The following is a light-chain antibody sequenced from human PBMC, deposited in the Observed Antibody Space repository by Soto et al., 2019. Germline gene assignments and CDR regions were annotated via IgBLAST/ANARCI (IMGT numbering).Light chain of an antibody. CDR2: GAS. Sequence: EIVMTQSPVTLSVSPGERATLSCRASQRVSSNVAWYQQKPGQAPRLLIYGASSRATGIPDRFSGSGSGTDFILTISRLEPEDFAVYFCQQYVRSPWTFGQGTKVDIK. CDR3: QQYVRSPWT. J-gene: IGKJ1*01. V-gene: IGKV3-20*01. CDR1: QRVSSN.